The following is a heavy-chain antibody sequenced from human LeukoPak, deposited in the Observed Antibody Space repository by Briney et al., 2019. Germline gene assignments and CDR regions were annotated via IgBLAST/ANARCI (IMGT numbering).Heavy chain of an antibody. V-gene: IGHV1-69*05. Sequence: ASVKVSCKASGGTFSSYAISWVRQAPGQGLEWMGGIIPILGTANYAQKFQGRVTITTDESTSTAYMELSSLRSEDTAVYYCARDKERWLQLYYFDYWGQGTLVTVSS. CDR2: IIPILGTA. CDR3: ARDKERWLQLYYFDY. J-gene: IGHJ4*02. CDR1: GGTFSSYA. D-gene: IGHD5-24*01.